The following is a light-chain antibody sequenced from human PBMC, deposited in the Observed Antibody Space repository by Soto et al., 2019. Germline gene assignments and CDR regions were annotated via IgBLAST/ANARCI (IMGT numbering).Light chain of an antibody. Sequence: QSVLTQPPSVSGAPGQRVTISCTGSSSNIGAGYDVHWYQQLPGTAPKLLIYGNSNRPSGVPDRFSGSKSGTSASLAITGLQAEDEADYYCSSYPGSNNFGVFGGGTKLTVL. CDR2: GNS. V-gene: IGLV1-40*01. CDR1: SSNIGAGYD. CDR3: SSYPGSNNFGV. J-gene: IGLJ2*01.